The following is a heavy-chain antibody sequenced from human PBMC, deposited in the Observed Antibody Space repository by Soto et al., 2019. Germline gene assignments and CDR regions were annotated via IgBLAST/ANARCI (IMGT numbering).Heavy chain of an antibody. CDR3: ARDGDIVVDRSYFDY. J-gene: IGHJ4*02. Sequence: LRLSCAASGFTFSSYGMHWVRQAPGKGLEWVAVIWYDGSNKYYADSVKGRFTISRDNSKNTLYLQMNSLRAEDTAVYYCARDGDIVVDRSYFDYWGQGTLVTVSS. V-gene: IGHV3-33*01. D-gene: IGHD2-15*01. CDR2: IWYDGSNK. CDR1: GFTFSSYG.